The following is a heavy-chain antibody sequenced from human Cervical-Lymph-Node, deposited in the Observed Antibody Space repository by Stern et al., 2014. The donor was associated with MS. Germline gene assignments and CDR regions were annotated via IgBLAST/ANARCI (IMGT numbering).Heavy chain of an antibody. Sequence: EQLVESGAEVKKPGASVKVSCKASGYTFTSYYIHWVRQAPGQGPECMGIINPSGGSTSYAHKFQGRVTMTRDTSTSTVYMELSSLRSEDTAVYYCARGGRYSGSYEGGFDYWGQGTLVTVSS. CDR3: ARGGRYSGSYEGGFDY. J-gene: IGHJ4*02. D-gene: IGHD1-26*01. CDR2: INPSGGST. CDR1: GYTFTSYY. V-gene: IGHV1-46*01.